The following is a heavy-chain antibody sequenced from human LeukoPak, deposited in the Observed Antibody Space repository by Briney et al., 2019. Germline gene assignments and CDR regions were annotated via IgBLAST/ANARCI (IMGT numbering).Heavy chain of an antibody. V-gene: IGHV3-15*01. D-gene: IGHD3-9*01. Sequence: GGSLRLSCGASGFIFTNAWMTWVRQAPGEGLEWVGRIKSNPDGRTTEAEAPVKGAFSISTDDSTNTLYLQMNRLKAEDTAVYYCTTLSHDIHYWGQGTLVTVSP. CDR1: GFIFTNAW. CDR3: TTLSHDIHY. J-gene: IGHJ4*02. CDR2: IKSNPDGRTT.